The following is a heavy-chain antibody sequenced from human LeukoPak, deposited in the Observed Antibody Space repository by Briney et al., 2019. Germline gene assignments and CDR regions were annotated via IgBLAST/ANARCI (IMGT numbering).Heavy chain of an antibody. CDR3: ARASRTYFDY. V-gene: IGHV3-23*01. CDR1: GFTFSSYA. J-gene: IGHJ4*02. CDR2: ISGSGGSL. Sequence: GASLRLSCAASGFTFSSYAVSWVRHAPGKGLEWVSSISGSGGSLYYADSVKGRLTISRDNSKNLLYLQMNSLRAEDTAVYYCARASRTYFDYWGQGALVTVSS.